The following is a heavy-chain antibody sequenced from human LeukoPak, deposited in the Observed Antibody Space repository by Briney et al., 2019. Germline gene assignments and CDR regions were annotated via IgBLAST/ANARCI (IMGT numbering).Heavy chain of an antibody. CDR2: ISSSSSYI. CDR1: GFTFSSYS. V-gene: IGHV3-21*01. D-gene: IGHD5-24*01. Sequence: GGSLRLSCAASGFTFSSYSMNWVRQAPGKGLEWVSSISSSSSYIYYADSVKGRFTISRDNAKNSLYLQMNSLRAEDTAVYYCAKDQRWLQFVGLDYWGQGTLVTVSS. CDR3: AKDQRWLQFVGLDY. J-gene: IGHJ4*02.